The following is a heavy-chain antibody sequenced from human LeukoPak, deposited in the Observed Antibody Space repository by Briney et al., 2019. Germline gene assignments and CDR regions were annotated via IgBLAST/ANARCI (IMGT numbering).Heavy chain of an antibody. CDR2: ISGSGGST. CDR1: GFTFSSYA. D-gene: IGHD3-10*01. V-gene: IGHV3-23*01. Sequence: GRSLRLSCAASGFTFSSYAMSCVRQAPGKGLEWVSAISGSGGSTFYAGSVKGRFTISRDNSKNRLYLQMNSLRAEGTAVYYCAKDFPMYYYGSGSYKDAFDIWGQGTMVTVSS. CDR3: AKDFPMYYYGSGSYKDAFDI. J-gene: IGHJ3*02.